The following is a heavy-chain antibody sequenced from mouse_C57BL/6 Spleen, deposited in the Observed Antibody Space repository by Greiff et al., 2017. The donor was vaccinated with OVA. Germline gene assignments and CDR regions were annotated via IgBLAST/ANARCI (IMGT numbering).Heavy chain of an antibody. CDR3: TTGSSYGYFDV. J-gene: IGHJ1*03. Sequence: EVKLMESGAELVRPGASVKLSCTASGFNIKDYYMHWVKQRPEQGLEWIGMIDPEDGATEYAPKFQGKATMTSDTSSNTAYLQLSSLTSEDTAVYYCTTGSSYGYFDVWGTGTTVTVSS. CDR2: IDPEDGAT. V-gene: IGHV14-1*01. D-gene: IGHD1-1*01. CDR1: GFNIKDYY.